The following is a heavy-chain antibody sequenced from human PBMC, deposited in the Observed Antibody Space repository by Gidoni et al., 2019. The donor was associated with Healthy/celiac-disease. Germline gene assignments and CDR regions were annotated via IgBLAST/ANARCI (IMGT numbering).Heavy chain of an antibody. D-gene: IGHD3-3*01. CDR1: GYSFTSYW. V-gene: IGHV5-10-1*03. J-gene: IGHJ6*02. Sequence: EVQLVQSGAEVKKPGESLRISCKGSGYSFTSYWISGVRQMPGKGLEWMGRIDPSDSYTNYSPSFQGHVTISADKSISTAYLQWSSLKASDTAMYYCARLSISDFWSGYYNYYYYGMDVWGQGTTVTVSS. CDR3: ARLSISDFWSGYYNYYYYGMDV. CDR2: IDPSDSYT.